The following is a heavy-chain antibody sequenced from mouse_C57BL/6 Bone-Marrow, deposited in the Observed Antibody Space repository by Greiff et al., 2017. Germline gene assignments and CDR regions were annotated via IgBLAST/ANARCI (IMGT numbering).Heavy chain of an antibody. CDR3: TRPPYDYYAMDY. V-gene: IGHV1-15*01. D-gene: IGHD6-5*01. J-gene: IGHJ4*01. CDR1: GYTFTDYE. CDR2: IDPETGGT. Sequence: VQLQQSGAELVRPGASVTLSCKASGYTFTDYEMHWVKQTPVHGLEWIGAIDPETGGTAYNQKFKGKAILTADKSSSTAYMALRSLTSEDSAVYYCTRPPYDYYAMDYWGQGTSVTVSS.